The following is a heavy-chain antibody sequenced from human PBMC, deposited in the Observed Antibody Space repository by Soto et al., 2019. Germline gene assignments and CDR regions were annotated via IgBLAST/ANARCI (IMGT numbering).Heavy chain of an antibody. V-gene: IGHV4-39*01. D-gene: IGHD6-19*01. CDR1: GGSISSSSYF. CDR2: VYYSGST. CDR3: AAIAVAASGYFDS. J-gene: IGHJ4*02. Sequence: LSLTCSVSGGSISSSSYFWGWIRQPPGKALEWIGHVYYSGSTYNNPSLKSRDTIFVDTSKNFFSLNLTSLTAADTAVYYCAAIAVAASGYFDSWGQGSQVTVSS.